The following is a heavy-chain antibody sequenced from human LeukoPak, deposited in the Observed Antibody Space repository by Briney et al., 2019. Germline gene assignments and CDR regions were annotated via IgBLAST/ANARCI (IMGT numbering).Heavy chain of an antibody. Sequence: GASVKVSCKTSGYRFIGYYMHWARQAPGQGLEWMGWISPNSAGTNYAQKFQGRVTMTRGTSISTAYMELTRLRSDDTAVYYCAREGADGMDVWGQGTTVTVSS. V-gene: IGHV1-2*02. CDR3: AREGADGMDV. D-gene: IGHD3-16*01. J-gene: IGHJ6*02. CDR1: GYRFIGYY. CDR2: ISPNSAGT.